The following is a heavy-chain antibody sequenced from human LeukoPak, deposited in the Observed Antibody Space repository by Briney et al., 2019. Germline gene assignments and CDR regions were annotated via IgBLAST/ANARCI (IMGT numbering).Heavy chain of an antibody. CDR2: IYPGDSDT. Sequence: GGSLQISGQGSGSSFTSYWIGGARKLPGKGLGWMGIIYPGDSDTRYSPALQGQVTISGNKAKSTAYLQSSSLKASDTAMYYCARHVDVVVPAGHWGQGTLVTVSS. D-gene: IGHD2-2*01. J-gene: IGHJ4*02. CDR3: ARHVDVVVPAGH. V-gene: IGHV5-51*01. CDR1: GSSFTSYW.